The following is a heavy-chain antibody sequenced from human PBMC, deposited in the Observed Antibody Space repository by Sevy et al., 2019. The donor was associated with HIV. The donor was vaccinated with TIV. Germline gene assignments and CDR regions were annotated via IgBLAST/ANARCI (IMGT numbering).Heavy chain of an antibody. CDR2: IYSNGHI. D-gene: IGHD1-26*01. V-gene: IGHV4-59*08. J-gene: IGHJ4*02. CDR3: AGENAWGRGYS. CDR1: GGSITSLY. Sequence: SETLSLTCTVSGGSITSLYWNWIRQPPGKGLEWIANIYSNGHINYNPSLKSRFTLSLYTSKNQFSLRLSSVTAADTAMYYCAGENAWGRGYSWGQGTLVTVSS.